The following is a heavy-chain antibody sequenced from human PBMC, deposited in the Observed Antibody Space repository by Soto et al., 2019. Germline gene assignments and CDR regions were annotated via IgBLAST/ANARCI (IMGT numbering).Heavy chain of an antibody. J-gene: IGHJ4*02. CDR1: GGSISSGDYY. CDR3: AREYYDYVWGSYRYS. CDR2: IYYSGST. D-gene: IGHD3-16*02. V-gene: IGHV4-30-4*01. Sequence: QVQLQESGPGLVKPSQTLSLTCTVSGGSISSGDYYWSWIRQPPGKGLEWIGYIYYSGSTYYNPYLKSRVTISVDTYKNQFSLKLSSVTDADTAVYYCAREYYDYVWGSYRYSWGQGTLVTVSS.